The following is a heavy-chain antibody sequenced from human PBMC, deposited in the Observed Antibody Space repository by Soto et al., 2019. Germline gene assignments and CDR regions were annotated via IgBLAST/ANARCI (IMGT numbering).Heavy chain of an antibody. Sequence: GGSLRLSCAASGFTFSSYAMSWVRQAPGKGLEWVSAISGSGGSTYYADSVKGRFTISRDNSKNTLYLQMNSLRAEDTAVYYCAKDDLDEGFLEWLTDAFDIWGQGTMVTVSS. D-gene: IGHD3-3*01. J-gene: IGHJ3*02. CDR3: AKDDLDEGFLEWLTDAFDI. CDR2: ISGSGGST. V-gene: IGHV3-23*01. CDR1: GFTFSSYA.